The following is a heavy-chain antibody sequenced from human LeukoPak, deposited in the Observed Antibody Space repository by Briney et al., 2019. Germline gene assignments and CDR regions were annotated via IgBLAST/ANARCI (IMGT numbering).Heavy chain of an antibody. J-gene: IGHJ6*03. D-gene: IGHD5-12*01. V-gene: IGHV3-48*01. CDR1: GFTFNSYS. CDR2: ISSSSSSI. Sequence: GGSLRLSCAASGFTFNSYSMNWVRQAPGKGLEWVSYISSSSSSIYYADSVKGRFTISRDNAKNSLYLQMNSLRAEDTAVYYCARGGRYYYYMDVWGKGTTVTVSS. CDR3: ARGGRYYYYMDV.